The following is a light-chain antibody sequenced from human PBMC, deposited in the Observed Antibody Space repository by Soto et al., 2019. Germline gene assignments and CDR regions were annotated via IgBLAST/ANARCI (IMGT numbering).Light chain of an antibody. CDR1: QDISKY. Sequence: DIQMTQSPSSLSASVGDRVTITCQAIQDISKYLNWYQQKPGKAPKLLIYDASNLETGVPSRFSGSGSGTDFTFTISSLQPEDIATYYCQQYDNLPRTFGQGTKVEIK. CDR2: DAS. CDR3: QQYDNLPRT. V-gene: IGKV1-33*01. J-gene: IGKJ1*01.